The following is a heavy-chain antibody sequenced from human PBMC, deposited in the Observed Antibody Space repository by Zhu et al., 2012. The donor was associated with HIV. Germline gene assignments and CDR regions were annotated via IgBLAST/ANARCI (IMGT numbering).Heavy chain of an antibody. V-gene: IGHV4-38-2*02. CDR2: IYHSGSA. Sequence: QVQLQESGPGLVKPSETLSLTCSVSGDSIRNGFYWAWIRQPPGKGLEWIGNIYHSGSAYYNPSLKSRVTISVDTTRNQFSLRLSSVTAADTAVYFCARDHYGSASFIYSQYWGQGTLVTVSS. D-gene: IGHD3-10*01. CDR3: ARDHYGSASFIYSQY. J-gene: IGHJ1*01. CDR1: GDSIRNGFY.